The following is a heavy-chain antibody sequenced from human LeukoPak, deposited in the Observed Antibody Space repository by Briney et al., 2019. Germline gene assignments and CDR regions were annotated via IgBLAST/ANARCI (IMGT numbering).Heavy chain of an antibody. CDR2: FDPEDGET. CDR3: ATEPLYSSGWYYFDY. J-gene: IGHJ4*02. V-gene: IGHV1-24*01. D-gene: IGHD6-19*01. Sequence: ASVKVSCTVSGYTLTELSMHWVRQAPGKGLEWMGGFDPEDGETIYAQKFQGRVTMTEDTSTDTAYMELSSLRSEDTAVYYCATEPLYSSGWYYFDYWGQGTQVTVSS. CDR1: GYTLTELS.